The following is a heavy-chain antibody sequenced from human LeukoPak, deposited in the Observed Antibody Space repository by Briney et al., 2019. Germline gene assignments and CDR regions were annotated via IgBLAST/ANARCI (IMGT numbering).Heavy chain of an antibody. V-gene: IGHV1-2*02. D-gene: IGHD6-19*01. Sequence: ASVKVSCKASGYTFTGYYMHWVRQAPGQGLEWMGWINPNSGGTNYAQKFQGRVTMTRDTSISTAYMELSRLRSDDTAVYYCARDGIAVAVYYYMDVWGKGTTVTVSS. CDR1: GYTFTGYY. CDR3: ARDGIAVAVYYYMDV. CDR2: INPNSGGT. J-gene: IGHJ6*03.